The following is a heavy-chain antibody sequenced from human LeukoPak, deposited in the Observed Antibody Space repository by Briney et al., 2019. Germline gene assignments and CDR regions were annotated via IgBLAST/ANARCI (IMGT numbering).Heavy chain of an antibody. D-gene: IGHD3-22*01. V-gene: IGHV4-59*12. J-gene: IGHJ4*02. CDR1: GGSISTYF. CDR3: ARDLPPNYYDSSGQPEGFDY. CDR2: IYYSGSF. Sequence: SETLSLTCTVSGGSISTYFWSWIRQPPGKGLEWMGYIYYSGSFNYNPSLKSRVTISVDTSKNQFSLKLSSVTAADTAVYYCARDLPPNYYDSSGQPEGFDYWGQGTLVTVSS.